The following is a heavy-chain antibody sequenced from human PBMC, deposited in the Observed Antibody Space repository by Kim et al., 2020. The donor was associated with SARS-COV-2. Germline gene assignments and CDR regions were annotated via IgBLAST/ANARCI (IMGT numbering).Heavy chain of an antibody. J-gene: IGHJ6*02. Sequence: AQNVMGRVTSTADDSTNTAYMELSSLKSEDTAVYYCARPYDGLHYYDMDVWGQGTTVTVSS. V-gene: IGHV1-69*01. D-gene: IGHD3-22*01. CDR3: ARPYDGLHYYDMDV.